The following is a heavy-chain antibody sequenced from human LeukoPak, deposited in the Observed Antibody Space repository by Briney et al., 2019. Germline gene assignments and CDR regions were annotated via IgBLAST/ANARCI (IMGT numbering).Heavy chain of an antibody. CDR2: ISSSSSYI. Sequence: KSGGSLRLSCAASGFTFSSYSMNWARQAPGEGLEWVSSISSSSSYIYCADSVKGRFTISRDNAKNSLYLQMNSLRAEDTAVYYCARVDSRYWGQGNLVTVSS. D-gene: IGHD3-9*01. CDR3: ARVDSRY. V-gene: IGHV3-21*01. CDR1: GFTFSSYS. J-gene: IGHJ4*02.